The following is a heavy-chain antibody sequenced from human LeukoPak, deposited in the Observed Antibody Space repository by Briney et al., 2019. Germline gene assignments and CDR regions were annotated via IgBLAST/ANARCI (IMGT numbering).Heavy chain of an antibody. CDR3: ARGNDVVVPAAIMDV. CDR1: GFTFSSYS. CDR2: ISSSSSTI. V-gene: IGHV3-48*04. D-gene: IGHD2-2*01. Sequence: GGSLRPSCAASGFTFSSYSMNWVRQAPGKGLEWVSYISSSSSTIYYADSVKGRFTISRDNAKNSLYLQMNSLRAEDTAVYYCARGNDVVVPAAIMDVWGKGTTVTVSS. J-gene: IGHJ6*03.